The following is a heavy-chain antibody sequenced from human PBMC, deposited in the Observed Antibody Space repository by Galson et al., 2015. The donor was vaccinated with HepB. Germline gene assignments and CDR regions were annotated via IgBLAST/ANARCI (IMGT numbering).Heavy chain of an antibody. J-gene: IGHJ3*02. Sequence: SVKVSCKASGGTFSSYTISWVRQAPGQGLEWMGRIIPILGIANYAQKFQGRVTITADKSTSTAYMELSSLRSEDTAVYYCAIRYCSSTSCEDAFDIWGQGTMVTVSS. D-gene: IGHD2-2*01. V-gene: IGHV1-69*02. CDR3: AIRYCSSTSCEDAFDI. CDR1: GGTFSSYT. CDR2: IIPILGIA.